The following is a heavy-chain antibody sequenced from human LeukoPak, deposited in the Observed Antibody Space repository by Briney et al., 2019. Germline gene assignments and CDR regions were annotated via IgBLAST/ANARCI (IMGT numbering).Heavy chain of an antibody. Sequence: ASVKVSCKASGYTFTGYYMHWVRQAPGQGLEWMGWINPNSGGTNYAQKFQGRVTMTRDTSISTAYMELSRLRSDDTAVYYCARGDIAARMYYYYYYMDVWGKGTTVTVSS. J-gene: IGHJ6*03. D-gene: IGHD6-6*01. CDR1: GYTFTGYY. CDR2: INPNSGGT. V-gene: IGHV1-2*02. CDR3: ARGDIAARMYYYYYYMDV.